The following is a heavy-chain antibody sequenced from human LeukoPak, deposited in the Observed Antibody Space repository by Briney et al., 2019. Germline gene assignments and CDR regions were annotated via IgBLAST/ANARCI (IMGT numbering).Heavy chain of an antibody. Sequence: GGSLRLSCAASGFTFSSYSMNWVRQVPGKGLEWVSSISGSGNKIYYADSVKGRFTISRDNAKNSLYLQMNSLRAEDTAVYYCAGGNFGYFFDYWGQGTLVTVSS. CDR2: ISGSGNKI. D-gene: IGHD3-16*01. CDR1: GFTFSSYS. CDR3: AGGNFGYFFDY. J-gene: IGHJ4*02. V-gene: IGHV3-21*01.